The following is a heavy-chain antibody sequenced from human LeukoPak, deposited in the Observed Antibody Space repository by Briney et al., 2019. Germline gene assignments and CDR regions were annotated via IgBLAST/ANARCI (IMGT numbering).Heavy chain of an antibody. V-gene: IGHV4-34*01. D-gene: IGHD3-10*01. CDR1: GGSFSGYY. J-gene: IGHJ4*02. CDR3: ARRYHYGSGSYSRPFDY. Sequence: SETLSLTCAVYGGSFSGYYWGWIRQPPGKGLEWIGEINHSGSTNYNPSLKSRVTISVDTSKNQFSLKLSSVTAADTAVYYCARRYHYGSGSYSRPFDYWGQGTLVTVSS. CDR2: INHSGST.